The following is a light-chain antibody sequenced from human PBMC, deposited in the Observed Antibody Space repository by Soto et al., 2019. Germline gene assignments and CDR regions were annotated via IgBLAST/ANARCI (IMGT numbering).Light chain of an antibody. CDR2: GAS. CDR3: QQYNNWPWT. J-gene: IGKJ1*01. CDR1: QSVSSN. Sequence: EIVMTQSPATLSVSPGERATLSCRATQSVSSNLAWYHQKPGQAPRLLIYGASTRSTGIPARFSGSGSGTEFTLSISSLQSEDFSVDYCQQYNNWPWTFGQGTKLEIK. V-gene: IGKV3-15*01.